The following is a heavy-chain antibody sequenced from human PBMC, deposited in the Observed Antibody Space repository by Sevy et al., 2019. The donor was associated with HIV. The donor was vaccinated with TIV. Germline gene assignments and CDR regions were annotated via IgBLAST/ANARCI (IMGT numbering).Heavy chain of an antibody. D-gene: IGHD2-15*01. CDR3: AKHEAATPYYYYGMDV. CDR1: GFTFSSYG. V-gene: IGHV3-30*18. CDR2: ISYDESNK. J-gene: IGHJ6*02. Sequence: GGSLRLSCAASGFTFSSYGMHWVRQAPGKGLEWVAVISYDESNKFYADSVKGRFTISRDNSKNTLYLQMNSLRADDTAVYYCAKHEAATPYYYYGMDVWGQGTPVTVSS.